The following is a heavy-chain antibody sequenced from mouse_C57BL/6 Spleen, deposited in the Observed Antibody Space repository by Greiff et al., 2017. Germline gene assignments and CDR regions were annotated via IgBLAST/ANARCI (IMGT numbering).Heavy chain of an antibody. D-gene: IGHD1-1*01. J-gene: IGHJ4*01. CDR3: ARHGSSDAMDY. CDR1: GFSLTSYG. Sequence: VHLVESGPGLVAPSQSLSITCTVSGFSLTSYGVHWVRQPPGKGLEWLVVIWSGGSTTYNSALKSRLSISKDNSKSHVFLMMNSLPTDDTAVYYCARHGSSDAMDYWGQGTTVTVSS. CDR2: IWSGGST. V-gene: IGHV2-6*03.